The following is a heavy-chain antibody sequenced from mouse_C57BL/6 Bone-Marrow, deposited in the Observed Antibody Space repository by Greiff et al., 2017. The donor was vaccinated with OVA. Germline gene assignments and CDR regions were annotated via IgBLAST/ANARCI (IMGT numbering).Heavy chain of an antibody. Sequence: VKLKQPGAELVKPGASVKLSCKASGYTFTSYWMHWVKQRPGQGLEWIGMIHPNSGSTNYNEKFKSKATLTVDKSSSTAYMQLSSLTSEDSAVYYCARRGITTVREYFDVWGTGTTVTVSS. V-gene: IGHV1-64*01. CDR2: IHPNSGST. CDR1: GYTFTSYW. J-gene: IGHJ1*03. D-gene: IGHD1-1*01. CDR3: ARRGITTVREYFDV.